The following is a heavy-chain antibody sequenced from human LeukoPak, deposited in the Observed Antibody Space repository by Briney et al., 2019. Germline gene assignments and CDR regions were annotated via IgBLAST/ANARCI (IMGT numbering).Heavy chain of an antibody. Sequence: PSETLSLTCTVSGGSISSSSYYWGWIRQPPGKGLEWIESIYYSGSTYYNPSLKSRVTISVDTSKNQFSLKLSSVTAADTAVYYCARTTSSPRGTGYYWGQGTLVTVSS. CDR1: GGSISSSSYY. J-gene: IGHJ4*02. CDR3: ARTTSSPRGTGYY. CDR2: IYYSGST. D-gene: IGHD6-13*01. V-gene: IGHV4-39*01.